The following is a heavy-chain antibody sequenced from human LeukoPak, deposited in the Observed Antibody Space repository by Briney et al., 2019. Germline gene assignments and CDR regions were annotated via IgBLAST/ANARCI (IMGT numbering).Heavy chain of an antibody. V-gene: IGHV1-2*02. CDR2: INPNSGGT. J-gene: IGHJ3*02. CDR3: ARANDYGDSFDAFDI. Sequence: ASVKVSSTASVYTFTVYYMHWVRQAPGQGLEWMGWINPNSGGTNYAQKFQGRVTMTRDTSISTAYMELSRLRSDDTAVYYCARANDYGDSFDAFDIWGQGTMVTVSS. D-gene: IGHD4-17*01. CDR1: VYTFTVYY.